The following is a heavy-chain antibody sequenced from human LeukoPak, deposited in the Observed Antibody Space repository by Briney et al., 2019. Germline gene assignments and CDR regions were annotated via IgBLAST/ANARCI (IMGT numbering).Heavy chain of an antibody. V-gene: IGHV1-2*06. CDR3: ATPPAVDDTILDY. Sequence: ASVKVSCKTSGYTFTDYYLHWVQQAPGQGLEWMGRINPNNGDANFAQKFQGRVTMTSDTSINTAYMELNRLRSDDTATFYCATPPAVDDTILDYWGQGTLVTVSP. CDR1: GYTFTDYY. J-gene: IGHJ4*02. CDR2: INPNNGDA. D-gene: IGHD6-13*01.